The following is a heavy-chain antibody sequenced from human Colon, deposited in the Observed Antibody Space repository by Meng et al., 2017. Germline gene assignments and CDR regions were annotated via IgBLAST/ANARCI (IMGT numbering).Heavy chain of an antibody. V-gene: IGHV4-4*03. D-gene: IGHD6-19*01. Sequence: QGPGPGMVHPPGSLSLTCAVAGESLCSSNWCICGRQPPGKELELIGEIYHSGSTNYNPSLKSRVTISVDKSTNQFSLKLSSVTAADTAVYYCASFPPPGKQWLVTDYWGQGTLVTVSS. CDR3: ASFPPPGKQWLVTDY. J-gene: IGHJ4*02. CDR2: IYHSGST. CDR1: GESLCSSNW.